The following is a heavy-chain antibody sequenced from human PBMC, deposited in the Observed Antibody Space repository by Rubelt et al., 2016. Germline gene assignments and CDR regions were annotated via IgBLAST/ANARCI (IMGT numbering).Heavy chain of an antibody. J-gene: IGHJ4*02. D-gene: IGHD1-26*01. V-gene: IGHV1-18*01. CDR1: GYTFTTYG. Sequence: QVQLVQSGAEVKKPGASVKVSCKASGYTFTTYGINWVRQAPGQGLEWMGWISANNGNTNHAQKLQGRFTMTTDTSTSKAYMGLRGLRSDDTAVDYCAREAYSGRYPLIDYWGQGTLVTVSS. CDR3: AREAYSGRYPLIDY. CDR2: ISANNGNT.